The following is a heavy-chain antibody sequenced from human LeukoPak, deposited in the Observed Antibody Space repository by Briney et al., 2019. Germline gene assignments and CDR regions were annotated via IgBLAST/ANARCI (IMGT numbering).Heavy chain of an antibody. CDR1: GGSFSGYY. J-gene: IGHJ4*02. D-gene: IGHD6-19*01. Sequence: MSSETLSLTCAVYGGSFSGYYWSWIRQPPGKGLEWIGEINHSGSTNYNPSLKSRVTISVDTSKNQFSLKLSSVTAADTAVYYCARGRGWYRIGANIVDYWGQGTLVTVSS. CDR2: INHSGST. CDR3: ARGRGWYRIGANIVDY. V-gene: IGHV4-34*01.